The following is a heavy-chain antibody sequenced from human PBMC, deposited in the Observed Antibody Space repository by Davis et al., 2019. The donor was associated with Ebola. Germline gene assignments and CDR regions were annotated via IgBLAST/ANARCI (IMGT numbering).Heavy chain of an antibody. CDR2: INPSGGST. CDR1: GYTFTSYY. D-gene: IGHD5-18*01. J-gene: IGHJ6*04. V-gene: IGHV1-46*01. CDR3: ARGGYSPVIGGYYYYGMDV. Sequence: APVKVSCKASGYTFTSYYMHWVRQAPGQGLEWMGIINPSGGSTSYAQKFQGRVTMTRDTSTSTVYMELSSLRSEDTAVYYCARGGYSPVIGGYYYYGMDVWGKGTTVTVSS.